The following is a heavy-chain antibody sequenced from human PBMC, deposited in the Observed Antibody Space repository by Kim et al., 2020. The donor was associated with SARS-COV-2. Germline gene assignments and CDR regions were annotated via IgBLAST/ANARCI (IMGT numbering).Heavy chain of an antibody. D-gene: IGHD2-2*01. Sequence: HYSPSLKSRLTITKDTSKNQVVLTMTNMDPVDTATYYCARIFTNQYAFDIWGQGTMVTVSS. V-gene: IGHV2-5*01. CDR3: ARIFTNQYAFDI. J-gene: IGHJ3*02.